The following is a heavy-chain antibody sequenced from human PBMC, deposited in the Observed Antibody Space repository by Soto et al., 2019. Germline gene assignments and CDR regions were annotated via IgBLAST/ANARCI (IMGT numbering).Heavy chain of an antibody. V-gene: IGHV4-39*01. J-gene: IGHJ4*02. Sequence: QLQLQESGPGLVKPSETLSLTCTVSGGSISSSSYYWGWIRQPPGKGLEWIGSIYYSGSTYYNPSLKSRVTISVDTSKNQFSLKLSSVTAADTAVYYCARVNLCSGLYYFDYWGQGTLVTVSS. CDR1: GGSISSSSYY. CDR3: ARVNLCSGLYYFDY. D-gene: IGHD6-19*01. CDR2: IYYSGST.